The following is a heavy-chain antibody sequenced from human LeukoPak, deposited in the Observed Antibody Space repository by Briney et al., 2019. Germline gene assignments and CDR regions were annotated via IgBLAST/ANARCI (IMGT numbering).Heavy chain of an antibody. Sequence: SETLSLTCTVSGGSISSYYWSWIRRPPGKGLEWIGYIYYSGSTNYNPSLKSRVTISVDTSKNQFSLKLSSVTAADTAVYYCARSRRNRTFDYWGQGTLVTVSS. V-gene: IGHV4-59*01. CDR2: IYYSGST. D-gene: IGHD1-14*01. CDR1: GGSISSYY. J-gene: IGHJ4*02. CDR3: ARSRRNRTFDY.